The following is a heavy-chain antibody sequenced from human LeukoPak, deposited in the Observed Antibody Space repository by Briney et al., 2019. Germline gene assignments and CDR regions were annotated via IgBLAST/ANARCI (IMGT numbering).Heavy chain of an antibody. D-gene: IGHD2-2*02. J-gene: IGHJ6*03. CDR1: GYTFTSYD. CDR2: MNPNSGNT. V-gene: IGHV1-8*01. Sequence: GASVKVSCKASGYTFTSYDINWVRQATGQGLEWMGWMNPNSGNTGYAQKFQGRVTMTRNTSISTAYMELSSLRSEDTAVYCCARVLRYSSSSSCYNFIGFEQKKYYYYYMDVWGKGTTVTVSS. CDR3: ARVLRYSSSSSCYNFIGFEQKKYYYYYMDV.